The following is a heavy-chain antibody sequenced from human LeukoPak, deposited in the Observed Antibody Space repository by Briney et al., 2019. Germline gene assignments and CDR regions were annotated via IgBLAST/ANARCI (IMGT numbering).Heavy chain of an antibody. J-gene: IGHJ4*02. Sequence: GGSLRLSCAASGFTFSSYSMNWVRQAPGKGLEWVSGTSGSGGRTYYADSVKGRFTISRENSKNTLYLQMNSLRAEDTAVYYCAKVRLYGDYPEIDYWGQGTLVAVSS. CDR3: AKVRLYGDYPEIDY. D-gene: IGHD4-17*01. CDR1: GFTFSSYS. CDR2: TSGSGGRT. V-gene: IGHV3-23*01.